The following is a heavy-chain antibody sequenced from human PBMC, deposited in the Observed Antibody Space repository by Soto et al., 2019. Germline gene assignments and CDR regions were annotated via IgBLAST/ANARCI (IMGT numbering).Heavy chain of an antibody. J-gene: IGHJ3*01. Sequence: QVQLVQSGAEVKRHGATVKVSCKASGYIVTRCGINWLRQAPGQGLESMGCISEYGDSNYSEKLQDRVSLTTDTYTNTAYMELRSLGSDDTGVYYCARGGGAYDVWGQGTRITVSS. CDR3: ARGGGAYDV. CDR1: GYIVTRCG. V-gene: IGHV1-18*01. CDR2: ISEYGDS.